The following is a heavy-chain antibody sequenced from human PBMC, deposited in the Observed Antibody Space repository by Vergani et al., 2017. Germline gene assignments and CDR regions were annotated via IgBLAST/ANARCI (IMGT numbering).Heavy chain of an antibody. V-gene: IGHV3-33*01. J-gene: IGHJ4*02. CDR1: GFTFNRYG. Sequence: QVHLVESGGGVVQPGRSLRLSCVASGFTFNRYGMQWVRQAPGKGLEWVAYVLFDGSNEYYADSVKGRFIVSRVNSNDALYLQMNSLRTDDTAVYYCARDLAYCHEGSCALWGQGSVVTVSS. D-gene: IGHD2-15*01. CDR2: VLFDGSNE. CDR3: ARDLAYCHEGSCAL.